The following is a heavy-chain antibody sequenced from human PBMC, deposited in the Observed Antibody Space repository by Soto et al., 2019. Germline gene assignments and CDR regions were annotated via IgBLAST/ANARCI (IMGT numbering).Heavy chain of an antibody. J-gene: IGHJ4*02. Sequence: AVKVSCKASGGTFSSYAISWVRQAPRQGLEWMGGIIPIFGTANYAQKFQGRVTITADESTSTAYMELSSLRSEDTAVYYCARRGFYYDSSGYFDYWGQGTLVTVSS. D-gene: IGHD3-22*01. CDR2: IIPIFGTA. V-gene: IGHV1-69*13. CDR1: GGTFSSYA. CDR3: ARRGFYYDSSGYFDY.